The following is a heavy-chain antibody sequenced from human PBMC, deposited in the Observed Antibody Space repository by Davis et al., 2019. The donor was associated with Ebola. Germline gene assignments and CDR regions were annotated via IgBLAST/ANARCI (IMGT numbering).Heavy chain of an antibody. J-gene: IGHJ4*02. Sequence: GGSLRLSCAAPGFPFSSYWMHWVRKAPGKGLVWVSRINSDGSSTSYADSVKGRFTISRDNAKNTLYLQMNSLRAEDTAVYYCARLEWPHYFDYWGQGTLVTVSS. V-gene: IGHV3-74*01. CDR2: INSDGSST. D-gene: IGHD3-3*01. CDR3: ARLEWPHYFDY. CDR1: GFPFSSYW.